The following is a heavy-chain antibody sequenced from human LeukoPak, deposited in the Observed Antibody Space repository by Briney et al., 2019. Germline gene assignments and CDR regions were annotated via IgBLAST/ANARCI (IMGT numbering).Heavy chain of an antibody. CDR1: GFTLSIYG. J-gene: IGHJ4*02. Sequence: GGSLRLSCVASGFTLSIYGMHWVRQPPGKGLEWVSAISSSGGSTYYADSVKGRFTISRDNSKNTLYLQMNSLRAEDTAVYYCAKEGYCSGGSCLALDYWGQGTLVTVSS. D-gene: IGHD2-15*01. CDR3: AKEGYCSGGSCLALDY. V-gene: IGHV3-23*01. CDR2: ISSSGGST.